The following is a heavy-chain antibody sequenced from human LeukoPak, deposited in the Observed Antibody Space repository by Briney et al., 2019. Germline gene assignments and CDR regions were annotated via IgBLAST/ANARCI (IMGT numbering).Heavy chain of an antibody. J-gene: IGHJ4*02. Sequence: GGSLRLSCAASGFTFSNYGMHWVRQAPGKGLEWLSYISTSSSYIYYADSVKGRFTVSRDNAKNSLYLQMNSLRAEDTAMYYCARQVQEWPGGYWGQGTLVTVSS. V-gene: IGHV3-21*04. D-gene: IGHD1-1*01. CDR2: ISTSSSYI. CDR1: GFTFSNYG. CDR3: ARQVQEWPGGY.